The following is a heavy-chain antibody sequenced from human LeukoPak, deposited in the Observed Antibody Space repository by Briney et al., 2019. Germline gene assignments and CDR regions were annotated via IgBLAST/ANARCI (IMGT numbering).Heavy chain of an antibody. CDR1: GGSFSGYY. CDR2: INHSGST. V-gene: IGHV4-34*01. J-gene: IGHJ4*02. Sequence: PSETLSLTCAVYGGSFSGYYWSWIRQPPGKGLEWIGEINHSGSTNYNPPLKSRVTISVDTSKNQFSLKLSSVTAADTAVYYCAGSLGELSLYPHWGQGTLVTVSS. CDR3: AGSLGELSLYPH. D-gene: IGHD3-16*02.